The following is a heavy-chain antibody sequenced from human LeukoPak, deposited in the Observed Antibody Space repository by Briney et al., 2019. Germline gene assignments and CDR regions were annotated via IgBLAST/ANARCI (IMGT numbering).Heavy chain of an antibody. CDR3: ARGRIAARRDYYYYYMDV. CDR2: INHSGST. Sequence: SETLSLTCAVYGGSFSGYYWSWLRQPPGKGLEWLGEINHSGSTNYNPSLKSRVTISVDTSKNQFSLKLTPVTAADTAVYYCARGRIAARRDYYYYYMDVWGKGTMVTVSS. V-gene: IGHV4-34*01. CDR1: GGSFSGYY. D-gene: IGHD6-6*01. J-gene: IGHJ6*03.